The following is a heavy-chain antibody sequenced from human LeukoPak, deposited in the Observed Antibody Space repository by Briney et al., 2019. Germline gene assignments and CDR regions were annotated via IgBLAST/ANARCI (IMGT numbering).Heavy chain of an antibody. CDR3: AKDRQQLVRGFDY. Sequence: GGSLRLSCAASGFTFSSYSMNWVRQAPGKGLEWVSSITSTSYIYYADSVKGRFTISRDNAKNSLYLQMNSLRAEDTAVYYCAKDRQQLVRGFDYWGQGTLVTVSS. CDR1: GFTFSSYS. J-gene: IGHJ4*02. CDR2: ITSTSYI. D-gene: IGHD6-13*01. V-gene: IGHV3-21*01.